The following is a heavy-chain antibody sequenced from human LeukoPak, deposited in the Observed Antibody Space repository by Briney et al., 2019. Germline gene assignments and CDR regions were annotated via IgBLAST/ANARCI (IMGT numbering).Heavy chain of an antibody. CDR1: GGTFSSYA. D-gene: IGHD3-10*01. CDR2: IIPILGIA. Sequence: ASVKVSCKASGGTFSSYAISWVRQAPGQGLEWMGRIIPILGIANYAQKFQGRVTSTADTSTSTAYMELRSLTSDDTAVYYCARGLRYGSGSYASDYWGQGTPVTVSS. CDR3: ARGLRYGSGSYASDY. J-gene: IGHJ4*02. V-gene: IGHV1-69*04.